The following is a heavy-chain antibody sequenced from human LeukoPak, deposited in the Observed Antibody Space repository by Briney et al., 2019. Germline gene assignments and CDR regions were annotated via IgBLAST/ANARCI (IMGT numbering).Heavy chain of an antibody. CDR2: INPNSGGT. CDR1: GYTFTGYY. V-gene: IGHV1-2*02. J-gene: IGHJ4*02. Sequence: ASVKVSCKASGYTFTGYYMHWVRQAPGQGLEWMGWINPNSGGTNYAQKFQGRVTMTRDTSISTAYMELSRLRSDDAAVYYCARGRPDYDFWSGYYLAPDYWGQGTLVTVSS. CDR3: ARGRPDYDFWSGYYLAPDY. D-gene: IGHD3-3*01.